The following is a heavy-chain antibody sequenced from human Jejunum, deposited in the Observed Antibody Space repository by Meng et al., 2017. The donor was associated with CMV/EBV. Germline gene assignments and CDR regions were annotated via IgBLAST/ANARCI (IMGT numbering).Heavy chain of an antibody. CDR3: ARGTGSGSWLIDS. CDR1: GFTFSSYA. J-gene: IGHJ4*02. CDR2: IPFNGNNE. Sequence: PGFTFSSYAMHWVRQAPGKGLEWVAVIPFNGNNERYADSVKGRFTISRDNSKNTLYLQVNSLRPEDTGVYYCARGTGSGSWLIDSWGQGTLVTVSS. D-gene: IGHD6-13*01. V-gene: IGHV3-30*01.